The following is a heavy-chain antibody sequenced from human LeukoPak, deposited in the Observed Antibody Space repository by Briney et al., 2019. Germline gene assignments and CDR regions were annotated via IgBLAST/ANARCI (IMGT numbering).Heavy chain of an antibody. Sequence: SQTLSLNCTVSGGSISSGSYYWSWIRQPAGKGLEWIGRIYTSGSTNYNPSLKSRVTISVDTSKNQFSLKLSSVTAADTAVYYCARGRGGPYRVTTSDYYYYYYMDVWGKGTTVTVSS. V-gene: IGHV4-61*02. CDR3: ARGRGGPYRVTTSDYYYYYYMDV. CDR2: IYTSGST. D-gene: IGHD4-11*01. CDR1: GGSISSGSYY. J-gene: IGHJ6*03.